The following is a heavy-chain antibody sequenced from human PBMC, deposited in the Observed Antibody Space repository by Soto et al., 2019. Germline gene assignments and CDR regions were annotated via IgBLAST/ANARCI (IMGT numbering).Heavy chain of an antibody. CDR3: ARERTTTVVTPLDAFDI. Sequence: PGGSLRLSCAASGFTFSSYGMHWVRQAPGKGLEWVAVIWYDGSNKYYADSVKGRFTISRDNSKNTLYLQMNSLRAEDTAVYYCARERTTTVVTPLDAFDIWGQGTMVTVSS. CDR1: GFTFSSYG. J-gene: IGHJ3*02. V-gene: IGHV3-33*01. CDR2: IWYDGSNK. D-gene: IGHD4-17*01.